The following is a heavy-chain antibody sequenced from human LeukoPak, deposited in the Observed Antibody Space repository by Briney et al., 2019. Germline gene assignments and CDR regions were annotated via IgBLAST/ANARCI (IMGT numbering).Heavy chain of an antibody. V-gene: IGHV3-74*01. J-gene: IGHJ5*02. Sequence: GVPLRLSCAASGFPFNNYWMHWVRQAPGKGLVWVSSINTDGRTTRYASSVQGRFTISRDNAKNTLYLQMNSLRDDDTAVYYCARAGASGWYAAGWFDPWGQGTLVTVSS. CDR1: GFPFNNYW. CDR2: INTDGRTT. CDR3: ARAGASGWYAAGWFDP. D-gene: IGHD6-19*01.